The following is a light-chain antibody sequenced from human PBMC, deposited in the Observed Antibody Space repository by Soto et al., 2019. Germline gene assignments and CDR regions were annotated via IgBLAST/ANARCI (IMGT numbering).Light chain of an antibody. CDR2: EVS. V-gene: IGLV2-8*01. J-gene: IGLJ2*01. Sequence: QSVLTQPPSASGSPGQSVTISCTGTSTDVGGYNYVSWYQQHPGKAPKLMIYEVSKRPSGVPDRFSGSKSGNTASLPVSGLQVEDEADYYCSLFEASNNLLFGGGTQLTVL. CDR3: SLFEASNNLL. CDR1: STDVGGYNY.